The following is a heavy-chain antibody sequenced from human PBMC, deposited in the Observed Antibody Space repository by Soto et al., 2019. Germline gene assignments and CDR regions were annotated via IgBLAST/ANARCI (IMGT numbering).Heavy chain of an antibody. CDR1: GFSFSNYE. D-gene: IGHD2-8*01. V-gene: IGHV3-13*01. CDR2: IGTAGDT. CDR3: ARESGGCNNGVCSLDY. J-gene: IGHJ4*02. Sequence: GGSLRLSCAASGFSFSNYEIHWVRQTTGRGLEWVSAIGTAGDTYYAGSVKGRFTISREAAKNSVYLQMNSLRAEDTAVYYCARESGGCNNGVCSLDYWGQGTLVTVSS.